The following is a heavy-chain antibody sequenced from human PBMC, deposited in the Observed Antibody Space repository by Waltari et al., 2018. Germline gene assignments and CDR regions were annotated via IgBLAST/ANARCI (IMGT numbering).Heavy chain of an antibody. CDR1: GFTFSSYW. D-gene: IGHD1-26*01. CDR3: ASLGDSGSYYGAFDI. CDR2: IKQDGSEK. Sequence: EVQLVESGGGLVQPGGSLRLSCAASGFTFSSYWMSWVRQAPGKGLEWVANIKQDGSEKYYVDSVKGRFTISRDNAKNSLYLQMNSLRAEDTAVYYCASLGDSGSYYGAFDIWGQGTMVTVSS. V-gene: IGHV3-7*01. J-gene: IGHJ3*02.